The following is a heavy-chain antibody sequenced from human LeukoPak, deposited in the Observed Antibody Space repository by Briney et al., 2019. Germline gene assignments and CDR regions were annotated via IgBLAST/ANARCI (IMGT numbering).Heavy chain of an antibody. CDR1: GYTFTSYG. J-gene: IGHJ4*02. CDR3: ARSSLAVAGSVFDY. V-gene: IGHV1-18*01. CDR2: ISTYNGNT. D-gene: IGHD6-19*01. Sequence: ASVKVSCKASGYTFTSYGISWVRQAPGQGLEWMGWISTYNGNTNYAQKLQGRVSMTTDTSTSTAYMELMSLRSDDTAVYYCARSSLAVAGSVFDYWGQGTLVTVS.